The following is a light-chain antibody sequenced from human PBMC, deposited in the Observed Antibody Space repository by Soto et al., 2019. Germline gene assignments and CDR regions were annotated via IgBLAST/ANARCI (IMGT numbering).Light chain of an antibody. Sequence: EVVMTQSPATLSVSPGERVTLSCRASQSINAHLAWYQQKPGQAPRLLIHGASTRATGIPARFSGSGFGTEFILPISSLQSEVFAVYYCQQYNTWLWTFGQVTKVEIQ. V-gene: IGKV3-15*01. CDR2: GAS. CDR3: QQYNTWLWT. J-gene: IGKJ1*01. CDR1: QSINAH.